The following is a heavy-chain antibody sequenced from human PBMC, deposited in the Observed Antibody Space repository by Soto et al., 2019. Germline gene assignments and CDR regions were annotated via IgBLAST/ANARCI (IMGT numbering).Heavy chain of an antibody. CDR3: VKNSNPYYFDY. CDR1: GGSISSGDHF. Sequence: SETLSLTCTVSGGSISSGDHFWSWIRQSPGKGLESIVYMYYSGTTYYNPSLKSRITTSVDTSNNQFSLNLSSVIAADTAVYHCVKNSNPYYFDYWGQGTLVTVSS. V-gene: IGHV4-30-4*01. J-gene: IGHJ4*02. D-gene: IGHD2-15*01. CDR2: MYYSGTT.